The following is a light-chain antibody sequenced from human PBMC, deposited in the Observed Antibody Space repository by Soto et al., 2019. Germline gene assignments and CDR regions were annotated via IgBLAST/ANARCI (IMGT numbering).Light chain of an antibody. V-gene: IGLV2-11*01. J-gene: IGLJ1*01. Sequence: QSALTQPRSVSGSPGQSVTISCTGTSSDVGGYNFVSWYQHHPGKAPKLIIYDVSKRPSGVPDRFSGSKSGNTASLTISGLQAEDEADYYCCSYAGNPYVFGTGTKLTVL. CDR2: DVS. CDR3: CSYAGNPYV. CDR1: SSDVGGYNF.